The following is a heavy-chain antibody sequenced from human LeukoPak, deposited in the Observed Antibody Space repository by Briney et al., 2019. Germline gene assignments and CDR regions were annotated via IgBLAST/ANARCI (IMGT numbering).Heavy chain of an antibody. CDR1: GGSISSYY. CDR2: IYYSGST. CDR3: ARIAVDTAMGYYYYYGMDV. J-gene: IGHJ6*02. Sequence: SETLSLTCTVSGGSISSYYWSWIRQPPGKGLEWIGYIYYSGSTNYNPSLKSRVTISVDTSKNQFSLKLSSVTAADTAVYYCARIAVDTAMGYYYYYGMDVWGQGTTVTVSS. V-gene: IGHV4-59*01. D-gene: IGHD5-18*01.